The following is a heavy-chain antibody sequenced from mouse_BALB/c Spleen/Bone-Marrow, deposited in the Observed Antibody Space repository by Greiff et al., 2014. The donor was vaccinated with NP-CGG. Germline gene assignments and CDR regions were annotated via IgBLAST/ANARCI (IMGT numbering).Heavy chain of an antibody. J-gene: IGHJ4*01. V-gene: IGHV14-3*02. CDR2: IDPANGNT. Sequence: EVQLVESGAELVKPGASVKLSCTASGFNIKDTYMHWVKQRPEQGLEWIGRIDPANGNTKYDPKFQGKATITADTSSNTAYLQLSSLTSEDTAVYYCARYNEHYAVDYWGQGTSVTVSS. CDR1: GFNIKDTY. CDR3: ARYNEHYAVDY.